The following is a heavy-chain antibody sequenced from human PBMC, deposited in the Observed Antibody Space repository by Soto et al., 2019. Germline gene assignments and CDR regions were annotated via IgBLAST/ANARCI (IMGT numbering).Heavy chain of an antibody. J-gene: IGHJ6*02. CDR3: ARDIGSVDIVYYYYGMDV. CDR2: ISYDGSNK. Sequence: GGSLRLSCAASGFTFSSYAMHWVRQPPGKGLEWVAVISYDGSNKYYADSVKGRFTISRDNSKNTLYLQMNSLRAEDTAVYYCARDIGSVDIVYYYYGMDVWGQGTTVTVSS. D-gene: IGHD5-12*01. V-gene: IGHV3-30-3*01. CDR1: GFTFSSYA.